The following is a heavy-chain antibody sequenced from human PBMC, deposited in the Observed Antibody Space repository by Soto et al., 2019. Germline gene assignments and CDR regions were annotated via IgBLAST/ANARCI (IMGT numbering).Heavy chain of an antibody. D-gene: IGHD4-4*01. J-gene: IGHJ3*02. CDR1: GGTFSSYT. CDR3: KVLFRDHSTFDI. Sequence: GASVKVSCKASGGTFSSYTISWVRQAPGQGLEWMGRIIPILGIANYAQKFQGRVTITADKSTSTAYMELSSLRSEDTAVYYCKVLFRDHSTFDIWGQGTMVTVSS. V-gene: IGHV1-69*02. CDR2: IIPILGIA.